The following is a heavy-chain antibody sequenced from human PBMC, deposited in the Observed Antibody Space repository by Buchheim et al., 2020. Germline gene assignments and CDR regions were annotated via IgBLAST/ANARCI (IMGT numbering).Heavy chain of an antibody. V-gene: IGHV3-48*03. CDR3: AREGPWEYYGLDV. J-gene: IGHJ6*02. D-gene: IGHD1-26*01. CDR1: GFAFSSYE. CDR2: IGSSGTTI. Sequence: EMQLVESGGGLVQSGGSLRLSCAASGFAFSSYEMNWVRQAPGEGLEWVSYIGSSGTTIHYADSVKGRFTISRDNAKKSLYLQMNSLRDEDTAVYYCAREGPWEYYGLDVWGQGTT.